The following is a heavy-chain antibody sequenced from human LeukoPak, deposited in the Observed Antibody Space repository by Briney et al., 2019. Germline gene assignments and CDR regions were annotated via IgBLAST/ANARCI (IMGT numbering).Heavy chain of an antibody. CDR2: INQSGST. D-gene: IGHD3-22*01. CDR1: GGSFIGYY. Sequence: SETLSLTCAVYGGSFIGYYWSWIRQPPGKGLEWIGEINQSGSTNYNPSLKSRVTISVDTSKNQFSLNLNSVTAADTAVYYCARLDYYDSSGYPDYWGQGTLVTVSS. CDR3: ARLDYYDSSGYPDY. V-gene: IGHV4-34*01. J-gene: IGHJ4*02.